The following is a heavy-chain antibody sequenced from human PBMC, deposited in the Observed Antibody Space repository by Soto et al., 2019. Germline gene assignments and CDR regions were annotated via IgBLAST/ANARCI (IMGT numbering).Heavy chain of an antibody. CDR2: IAPLFSTT. V-gene: IGHV1-69*01. CDR3: AASASVAAAGYLKF. Sequence: QVQLVQSGAEVKEPGSSVKVSCKATGDLFNNYAFNWVRQAPGQGLEWMGRIAPLFSTTNYAQKFQGRVTIGADELTTSVYLEVSNMESEDTAMYYWAASASVAAAGYLKFWGQGTLVTVSP. CDR1: GDLFNNYA. D-gene: IGHD6-13*01. J-gene: IGHJ4*02.